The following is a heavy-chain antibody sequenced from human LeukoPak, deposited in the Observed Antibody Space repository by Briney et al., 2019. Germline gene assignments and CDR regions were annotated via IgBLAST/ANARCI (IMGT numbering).Heavy chain of an antibody. J-gene: IGHJ4*02. D-gene: IGHD6-6*01. CDR2: INPSGGTT. CDR3: ARDGAPYGSSSPGEYYFDY. Sequence: ASVKVSCKASGYTFTSYYMHWVRQAPGQGLEWMGIINPSGGTTSYAQKFQGRVTMTRDTSTSTVYMELSSLKSEDTAVSYCARDGAPYGSSSPGEYYFDYWGQGTLVTVSS. V-gene: IGHV1-46*01. CDR1: GYTFTSYY.